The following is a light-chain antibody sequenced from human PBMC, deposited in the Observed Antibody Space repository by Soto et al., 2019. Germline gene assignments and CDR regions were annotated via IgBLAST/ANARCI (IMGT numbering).Light chain of an antibody. Sequence: EIVMTQSPATLSVSPGERATLSCRAGQSASSNLAWYQQKPGQAPRLLIYGASTRATGIPARFSGSGSGTEFTLTISSLQSEDFAVYYCQQYNYWWTFGQGTKVDIK. CDR1: QSASSN. J-gene: IGKJ1*01. CDR3: QQYNYWWT. CDR2: GAS. V-gene: IGKV3-15*01.